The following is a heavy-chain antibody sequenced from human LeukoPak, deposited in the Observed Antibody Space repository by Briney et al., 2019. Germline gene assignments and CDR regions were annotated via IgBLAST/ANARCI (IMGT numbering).Heavy chain of an antibody. Sequence: SETLSLTCTVSGGSVRSDSNYWSWIRQPPGKGLEWIGEINHSGSTNYNPSLKSRVTISVDTSKHQFSLKLSSVTAADTAVYYCARWYSSGWAFDYWGQGTLVTVSS. V-gene: IGHV4-61*01. D-gene: IGHD6-19*01. J-gene: IGHJ4*02. CDR2: INHSGST. CDR3: ARWYSSGWAFDY. CDR1: GGSVRSDSNY.